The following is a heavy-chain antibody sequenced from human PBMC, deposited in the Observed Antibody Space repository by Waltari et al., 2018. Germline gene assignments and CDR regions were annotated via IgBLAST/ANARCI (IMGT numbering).Heavy chain of an antibody. CDR3: ARSCGLRCHWFDP. CDR1: RYW. V-gene: IGHV3-74*01. CDR2: INMDASGT. Sequence: RYWLQWGRHAPGKGLVWVSRINMDASGTSYADSVKGRFTSSRDNTKNTLYLQMNSLRAEDTAVYYCARSCGLRCHWFDPWGQGTLVTVSS. J-gene: IGHJ5*02. D-gene: IGHD4-17*01.